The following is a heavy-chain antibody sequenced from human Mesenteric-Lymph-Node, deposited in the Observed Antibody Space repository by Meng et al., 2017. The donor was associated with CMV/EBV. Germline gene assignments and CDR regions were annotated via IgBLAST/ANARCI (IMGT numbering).Heavy chain of an antibody. CDR2: ISSSGRST. D-gene: IGHD6-13*01. CDR1: GFIFNTYS. V-gene: IGHV3-21*01. J-gene: IGHJ4*02. Sequence: GESLKISCAASGFIFNTYSINWVRQAPGKGLEWVSCISSSGRSTYYADSVKGRFTVSRDNAKSTLYLQMNSLRAEDTALYHCVRGIGSGWYGLGYWGQGTLVTVSS. CDR3: VRGIGSGWYGLGY.